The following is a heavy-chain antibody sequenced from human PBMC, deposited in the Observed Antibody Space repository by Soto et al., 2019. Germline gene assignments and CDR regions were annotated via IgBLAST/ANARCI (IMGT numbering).Heavy chain of an antibody. D-gene: IGHD3-10*01. V-gene: IGHV1-69*01. CDR2: IIPLFGTP. CDR3: ARDRDDDVSGNYYNRIDF. CDR1: GGIFSTYA. Sequence: QVQLVQSGAEVKKPGSSVKVSCKASGGIFSTYAISWLRQAPGQGLEWMGGIIPLFGTPNYAQRFQGRVTIPADESTSTAYRELSRLRSEDTAVYYCARDRDDDVSGNYYNRIDFWGQGTLVTVSS. J-gene: IGHJ4*02.